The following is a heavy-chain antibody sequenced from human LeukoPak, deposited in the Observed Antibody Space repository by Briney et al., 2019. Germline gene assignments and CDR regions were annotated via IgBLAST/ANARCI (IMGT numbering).Heavy chain of an antibody. CDR2: SYYSGST. D-gene: IGHD6-13*01. V-gene: IGHV4-59*01. CDR3: ARGTTGYSSSWFDY. Sequence: SETLSLTCTVSGGSISSYYWSWIRQPPGKGLEWIGYSYYSGSTNYNPSLKSRVTISVDTSKNQFSLKLSSVTAADTAVYYCARGTTGYSSSWFDYWGQGTLVTVSS. CDR1: GGSISSYY. J-gene: IGHJ4*02.